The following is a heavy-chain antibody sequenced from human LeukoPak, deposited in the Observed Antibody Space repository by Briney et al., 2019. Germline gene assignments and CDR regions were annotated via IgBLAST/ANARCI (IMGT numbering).Heavy chain of an antibody. Sequence: ASVKVSCKASGYTFTGYYMHWVRQAPGQGLEWMGWINTNTGNPTCAQGFTGRFVFSLDTSVSTAYLQISSLKAEDTAVYYCAREKGDYSSSFPWVYWGQGTLVTVSS. CDR1: GYTFTGYY. D-gene: IGHD6-6*01. V-gene: IGHV7-4-1*02. CDR3: AREKGDYSSSFPWVY. J-gene: IGHJ4*02. CDR2: INTNTGNP.